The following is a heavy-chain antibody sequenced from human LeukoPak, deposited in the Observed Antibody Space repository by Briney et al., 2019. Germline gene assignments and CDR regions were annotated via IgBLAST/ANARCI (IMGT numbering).Heavy chain of an antibody. CDR1: GFTFSSYG. V-gene: IGHV3-30*02. J-gene: IGHJ6*03. CDR3: ARVRVAGTVYYYYYYMDV. D-gene: IGHD6-19*01. Sequence: GGSLRLSCAASGFTFSSYGMHWVRQAPGKGLEWVAFIRYDGSNKYYADSVKGRFTISRDNSKNTLYLQMNSLRAEDTAVYYCARVRVAGTVYYYYYYMDVWGKGTTVTISS. CDR2: IRYDGSNK.